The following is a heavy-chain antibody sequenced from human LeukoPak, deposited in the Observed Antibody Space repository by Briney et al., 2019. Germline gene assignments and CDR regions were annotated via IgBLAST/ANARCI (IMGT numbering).Heavy chain of an antibody. D-gene: IGHD3-10*01. V-gene: IGHV4-4*02. CDR3: ARESNYHGSGTGWFDP. CDR2: MYYSGSS. CDR1: GGSISSSHW. Sequence: SETLSLTCAVSGGSISSSHWWSWVRQPPGLGLEWIGEMYYSGSSNYNPSLKSRVTISIDESKNQFSLKLTSVTAADTAVYYCARESNYHGSGTGWFDPWGQGTLVTVSS. J-gene: IGHJ5*02.